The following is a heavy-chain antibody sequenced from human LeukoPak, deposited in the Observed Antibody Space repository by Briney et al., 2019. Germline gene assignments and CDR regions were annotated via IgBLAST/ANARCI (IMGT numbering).Heavy chain of an antibody. D-gene: IGHD3/OR15-3a*01. CDR1: GYSFTSYW. CDR2: IFPHDSDT. V-gene: IGHV5-51*01. J-gene: IGHJ4*02. Sequence: PGESLKISCKGSGYSFTSYWIGWVRQMPGEGLEWMGIIFPHDSDTRYSPSFQGQVTISADKSISTAYLQWNSLKASDTAMYYCARSGLLDYWGQGTLVTVSS. CDR3: ARSGLLDY.